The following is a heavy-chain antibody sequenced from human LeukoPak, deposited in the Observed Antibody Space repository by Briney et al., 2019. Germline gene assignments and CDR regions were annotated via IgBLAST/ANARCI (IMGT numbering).Heavy chain of an antibody. V-gene: IGHV4-38-2*02. J-gene: IGHJ5*02. D-gene: IGHD3-9*01. CDR1: NYSINNGFY. Sequence: PSETLSLTCSVSNYSINNGFYWGWIRQSPGKGLEWIESIYQSGSTYYNPSLQSRVTISVDTANNQFSLRLTSVTAADTAVYYCARLPRDSDILTGYPGGVPDWFDPWGQGTLVTVSS. CDR3: ARLPRDSDILTGYPGGVPDWFDP. CDR2: IYQSGST.